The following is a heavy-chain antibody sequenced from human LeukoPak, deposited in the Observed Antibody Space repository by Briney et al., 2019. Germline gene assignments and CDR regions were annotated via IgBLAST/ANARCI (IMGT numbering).Heavy chain of an antibody. J-gene: IGHJ4*02. V-gene: IGHV1-69*04. D-gene: IGHD7-27*01. CDR3: ASRLGI. CDR2: IIPILAIA. CDR1: GGTFSNYA. Sequence: GASVKVSCKASGGTFSNYAISWVRQAPGQGLEWMGRIIPILAIANYAQKFQGRVTITADKSTSTAYMELSSLRSEDTAMYYCASRLGIWGQGTLVTVSS.